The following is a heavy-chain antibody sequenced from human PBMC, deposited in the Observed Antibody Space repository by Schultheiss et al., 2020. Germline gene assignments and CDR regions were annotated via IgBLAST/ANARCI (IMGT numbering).Heavy chain of an antibody. CDR1: GGSISSSSYY. V-gene: IGHV4-39*02. D-gene: IGHD3-10*01. Sequence: SATLSLTCTVSGGSISSSSYYWGWIRQPPGKGLEWIGSIYYSGSTYYNPSLKSRVTISVDTSKNQFSLKLSSVTAADTAVYYCARDSQDYYGSGSYSDYMDVWGKGTTGTVSS. CDR2: IYYSGST. J-gene: IGHJ6*03. CDR3: ARDSQDYYGSGSYSDYMDV.